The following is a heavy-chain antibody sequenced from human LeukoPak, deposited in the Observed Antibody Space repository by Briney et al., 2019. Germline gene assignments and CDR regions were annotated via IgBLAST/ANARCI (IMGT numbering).Heavy chain of an antibody. Sequence: ASVKVSCKASGYTVTNYGLSWVRQAPGQGLEWRGWISTYNGYTSYAQNFQGRITMTTDTSTSTAYMELRSLTSDDTAIYYCARDRGYSGYDDAFDIWGQGTMVTVSS. J-gene: IGHJ3*02. CDR3: ARDRGYSGYDDAFDI. CDR1: GYTVTNYG. D-gene: IGHD5-12*01. CDR2: ISTYNGYT. V-gene: IGHV1-18*01.